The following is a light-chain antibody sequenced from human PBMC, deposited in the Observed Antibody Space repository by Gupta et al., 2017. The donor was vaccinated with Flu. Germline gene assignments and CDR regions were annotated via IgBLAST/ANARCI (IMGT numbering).Light chain of an antibody. CDR2: VNSDSSH. V-gene: IGLV4-69*01. CDR3: QTGSTGFWV. J-gene: IGLJ3*02. Sequence: QLVLTQSPSASASPGASATLTCALSSGHSSDTNVWHQQQPEKGPPYVMIVNSDSSHNTRDPNRVCFSDSGTAAERNLTSANAEDEDEDYYHFQTGSTGFWVFGGGTKLTVL. CDR1: SGHSSDT.